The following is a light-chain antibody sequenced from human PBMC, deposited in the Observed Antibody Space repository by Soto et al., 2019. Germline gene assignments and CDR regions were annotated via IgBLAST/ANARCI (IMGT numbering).Light chain of an antibody. CDR1: QSVSSN. V-gene: IGKV3-15*01. J-gene: IGKJ1*01. CDR3: QQYNNWPPART. CDR2: GAS. Sequence: EIVMTQSPATLSVSPGERATLSCRASQSVSSNLAWYQQKPGQAPRLLIYGASTRATGIPARFSGSRSGTEFTLTISSLQSEDFAVYYCQQYNNWPPARTFGQGTKVDIK.